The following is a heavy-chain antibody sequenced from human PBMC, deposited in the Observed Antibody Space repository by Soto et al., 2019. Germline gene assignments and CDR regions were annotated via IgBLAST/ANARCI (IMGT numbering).Heavy chain of an antibody. CDR2: IKQDGSEK. Sequence: GGSLRLSCAASGFTFSSYWMSWVRQAPGKGLEWVANIKQDGSEKYYVDSVKGRFTISRDNAKNSLYLQMNSLRAEDTAVYYCARDKGYCSGGSCYTRFDYYYYMDVWGKGTTVTVSS. D-gene: IGHD2-15*01. CDR1: GFTFSSYW. V-gene: IGHV3-7*01. CDR3: ARDKGYCSGGSCYTRFDYYYYMDV. J-gene: IGHJ6*03.